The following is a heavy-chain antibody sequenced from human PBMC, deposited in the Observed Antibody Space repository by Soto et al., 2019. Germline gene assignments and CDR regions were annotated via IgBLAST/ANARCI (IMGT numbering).Heavy chain of an antibody. Sequence: PGGSLRLSCAASGFTFSSYGMHWVRQAPGKGLEWVAVISYDGSNKYYADSVKGRFTISRDNSKNTLYLQMNSLRAEDTAVYYCAKDGPGRDCSSTSCYHRPKQYYYYYMDVWGKGTTVTVSS. D-gene: IGHD2-2*01. CDR1: GFTFSSYG. V-gene: IGHV3-30*18. CDR2: ISYDGSNK. CDR3: AKDGPGRDCSSTSCYHRPKQYYYYYMDV. J-gene: IGHJ6*03.